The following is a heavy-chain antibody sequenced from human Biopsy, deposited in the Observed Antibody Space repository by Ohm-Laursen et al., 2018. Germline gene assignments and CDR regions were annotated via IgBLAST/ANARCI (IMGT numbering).Heavy chain of an antibody. J-gene: IGHJ4*02. CDR2: ISYTGYT. V-gene: IGHV4-59*11. CDR3: ARGSNDFGGLYFPR. CDR1: GGSFTGHY. D-gene: IGHD4-23*01. Sequence: SQTLSLTWSVSGGSFTGHYWSWIRQPPGKGLEWIGHISYTGYTSYNASLKSRVTISVDTSTNHFSLRLSSLTAADTAVYYCARGSNDFGGLYFPRWGQGTLLTVSS.